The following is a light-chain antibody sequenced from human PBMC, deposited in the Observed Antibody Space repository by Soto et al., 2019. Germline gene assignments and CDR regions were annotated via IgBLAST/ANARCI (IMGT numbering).Light chain of an antibody. Sequence: DIQMTQSPSSLSASVGDRVTITCRASQGIYNSLAWYQAKPGKVPTLLIYASSTLQSGVPSRFSGTVSGTDFTLTISSLQPADVGTYYCQSYNTAPRSFGQRTNV. V-gene: IGKV1-27*01. CDR1: QGIYNS. CDR3: QSYNTAPRS. CDR2: ASS. J-gene: IGKJ1*01.